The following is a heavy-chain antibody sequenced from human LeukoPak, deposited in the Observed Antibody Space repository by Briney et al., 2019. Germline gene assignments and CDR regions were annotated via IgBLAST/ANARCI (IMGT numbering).Heavy chain of an antibody. D-gene: IGHD3-10*01. Sequence: PSETLSLTCAVYGGSFSSYYWGWIRRPPGKGLEWIGSIYYSGSTYYNTSLKSRVTISVDTSKNQFSLKLSSVTAADTAVYYCARPRSGSYPPGYWYFDLWGRGTLVTVSS. CDR1: GGSFSSYY. V-gene: IGHV4-39*07. CDR2: IYYSGST. J-gene: IGHJ2*01. CDR3: ARPRSGSYPPGYWYFDL.